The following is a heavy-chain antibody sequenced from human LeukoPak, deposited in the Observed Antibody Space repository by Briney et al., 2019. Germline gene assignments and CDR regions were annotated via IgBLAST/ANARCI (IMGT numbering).Heavy chain of an antibody. D-gene: IGHD3-10*01. CDR2: ISYDGSNK. J-gene: IGHJ4*02. V-gene: IGHV3-30*18. CDR3: AKDGGPGKWPTFRGIVIDY. Sequence: GRSLRLSCAASGFTFSSYGMHWVRQAPGKGLEWVAVISYDGSNKYYADSVKGRFTISRDNSKNTLYLQMNSLGAEDTAVYYCAKDGGPGKWPTFRGIVIDYWGQGTLVTVSS. CDR1: GFTFSSYG.